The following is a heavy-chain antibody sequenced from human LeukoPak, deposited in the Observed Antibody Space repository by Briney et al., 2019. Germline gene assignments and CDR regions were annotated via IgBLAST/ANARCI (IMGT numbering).Heavy chain of an antibody. Sequence: GGSLRLSCAASGFTFSSYSMNWVRQAPGKGLEWVSSISSSSSYIYYADSVKGRFTISRDNAKNSLYLQMNSLRAEDTAVYYCARDPGNSSSGGYRGQGTLVTVSS. V-gene: IGHV3-21*01. CDR3: ARDPGNSSSGGY. J-gene: IGHJ4*02. CDR2: ISSSSSYI. CDR1: GFTFSSYS. D-gene: IGHD6-13*01.